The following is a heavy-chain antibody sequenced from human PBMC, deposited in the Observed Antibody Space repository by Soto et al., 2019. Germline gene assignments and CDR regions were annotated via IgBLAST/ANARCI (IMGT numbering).Heavy chain of an antibody. V-gene: IGHV2-5*02. Sequence: SGPTLVNPTQTLTLTCTFSGFSLSTSGVGVGWIRQPPGKALEWLALIYWVDDKRYSPSLKSRLTITKDTSKNQVVLTMTNMDPVDTATYYCAHRGVHCSGGSCYALLDYWGQGTLVTVSS. J-gene: IGHJ4*02. D-gene: IGHD2-15*01. CDR1: GFSLSTSGVG. CDR3: AHRGVHCSGGSCYALLDY. CDR2: IYWVDDK.